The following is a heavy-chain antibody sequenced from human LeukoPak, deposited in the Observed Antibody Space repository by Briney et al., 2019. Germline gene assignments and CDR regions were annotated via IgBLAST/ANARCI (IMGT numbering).Heavy chain of an antibody. CDR2: IIPIFGTA. V-gene: IGHV1-69*05. CDR3: ARGSDDSSGYYQNLDY. D-gene: IGHD3-22*01. J-gene: IGHJ4*02. CDR1: GGTFSSYA. Sequence: SVKVSCXASGGTFSSYAISWVRQAPGQGLEWMGGIIPIFGTANYAQKFQGRVTITTDESTSTAYMELSSLRSEDTAVYYCARGSDDSSGYYQNLDYWGQGTLVTVSS.